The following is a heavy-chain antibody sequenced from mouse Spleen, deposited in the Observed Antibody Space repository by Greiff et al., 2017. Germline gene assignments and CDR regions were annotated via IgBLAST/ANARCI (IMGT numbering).Heavy chain of an antibody. CDR1: GYTFTSYT. V-gene: IGHV1-4*01. J-gene: IGHJ4*01. Sequence: QVQLKESGAELARPGASVKMSCKASGYTFTSYTMHWVKQRPGQGLEWIGYINPSSGYTKYNQKFKDKATLTADKSSSTAYMQLSSLTSEDSAVYYRGPDYYAMDYWGQGTSVTVSS. CDR2: INPSSGYT. CDR3: GPDYYAMDY.